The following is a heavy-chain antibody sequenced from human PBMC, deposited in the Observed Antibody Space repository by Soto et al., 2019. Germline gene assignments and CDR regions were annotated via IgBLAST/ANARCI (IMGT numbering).Heavy chain of an antibody. J-gene: IGHJ5*02. V-gene: IGHV3-30*18. CDR2: ISYEGNNI. CDR3: AKAVGYCTNGVCLYNWFDP. Sequence: GGSRRPSCGASGFTFNSYGIDWGRQAPGKAREWVAVISYEGNNIYYGDSVQGPSTISRDNSKNTIYLNMNSLRAEDTAVYYGAKAVGYCTNGVCLYNWFDPWGQGTLVTVSS. CDR1: GFTFNSYG. D-gene: IGHD2-8*01.